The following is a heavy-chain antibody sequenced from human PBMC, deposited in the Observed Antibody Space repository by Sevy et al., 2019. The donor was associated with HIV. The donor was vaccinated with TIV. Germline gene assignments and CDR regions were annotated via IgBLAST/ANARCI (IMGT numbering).Heavy chain of an antibody. J-gene: IGHJ4*02. CDR3: ARGRLVVVVVAATPPFDY. D-gene: IGHD2-15*01. CDR2: INHSGST. V-gene: IGHV4-34*01. Sequence: SETLSLTCAVYGGSFSGYYWSWIRQPPGKGLEWIGEINHSGSTNYNPSLKSRVTISVDTSKNQFSLKLSSVTAADTAVYYCARGRLVVVVVAATPPFDYWGQGTLLTVSS. CDR1: GGSFSGYY.